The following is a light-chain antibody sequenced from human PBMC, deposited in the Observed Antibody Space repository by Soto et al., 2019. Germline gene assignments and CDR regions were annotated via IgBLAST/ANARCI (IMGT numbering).Light chain of an antibody. CDR2: DVS. CDR3: SSYTSSSTVV. V-gene: IGLV2-14*01. CDR1: SSDVGGYNS. J-gene: IGLJ3*02. Sequence: QSALTQPASVSGSPGQSITISCSGTSSDVGGYNSVSWYQQHPGKAPKVMIYDVSNRPSGVSNRFSGSKSSNTASLTISGLQAEDEADYYCSSYTSSSTVVFGGGTKLTVL.